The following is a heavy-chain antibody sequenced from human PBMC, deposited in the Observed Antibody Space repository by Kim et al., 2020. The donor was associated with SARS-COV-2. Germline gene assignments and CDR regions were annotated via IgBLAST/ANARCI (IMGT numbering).Heavy chain of an antibody. CDR3: ARDRVYYDSSGYLYYYYGMDG. J-gene: IGHJ6*02. V-gene: IGHV4-59*01. D-gene: IGHD3-22*01. CDR2: IYYSGST. Sequence: SETLSLTCTVSGGSISSYYWSWIRQPPGKGLEWIGYIYYSGSTNYNPSLKSRVTISVDTSKNQFSLKLSSVTAADTAVYYCARDRVYYDSSGYLYYYYGMDGWGQGTTVTVSS. CDR1: GGSISSYY.